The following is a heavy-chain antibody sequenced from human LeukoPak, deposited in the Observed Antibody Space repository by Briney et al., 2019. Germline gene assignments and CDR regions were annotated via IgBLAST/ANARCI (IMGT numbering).Heavy chain of an antibody. J-gene: IGHJ4*02. V-gene: IGHV4-59*08. D-gene: IGHD4-11*01. CDR1: GGSISSYY. CDR2: IYDSGST. CDR3: ARRSSNWYFDY. Sequence: SETLSLTCTVSGGSISSYYWSWIRQPPGKGLEWIGYIYDSGSTNYNPSLKSRITISMDTSKNQFSLKLSSVTAADTAVYYCARRSSNWYFDYWGQGTLVTVSS.